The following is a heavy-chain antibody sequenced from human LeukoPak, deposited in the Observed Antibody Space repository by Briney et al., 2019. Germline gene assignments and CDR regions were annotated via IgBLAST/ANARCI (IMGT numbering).Heavy chain of an antibody. CDR2: IKQDGSEK. CDR1: GFTFSSYW. D-gene: IGHD3-9*01. V-gene: IGHV3-7*01. J-gene: IGHJ4*02. CDR3: ARNAVYDILTGYYIGYYFDY. Sequence: PGGSLRLSCAASGFTFSSYWMSWVRQAPGKGLEWVANIKQDGSEKYYVDSVKGRFTISRDNAKNSLYLQMNSLRAEDTAVYYCARNAVYDILTGYYIGYYFDYWGQGTLVTVSS.